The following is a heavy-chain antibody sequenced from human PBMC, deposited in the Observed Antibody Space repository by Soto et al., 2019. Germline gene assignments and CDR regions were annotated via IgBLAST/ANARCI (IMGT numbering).Heavy chain of an antibody. J-gene: IGHJ3*02. CDR3: ARAQYDYVWGSYRYNAFDI. Sequence: PGGSLRLSCAASGFTFSSYGMHWVRQAPGKGLEWVAVIWYDGSNKYYADSVKGRFTISRDNSKNTLYLQMNSLRAEDTAVYYCARAQYDYVWGSYRYNAFDIWGQGTMVT. D-gene: IGHD3-16*02. CDR1: GFTFSSYG. V-gene: IGHV3-33*01. CDR2: IWYDGSNK.